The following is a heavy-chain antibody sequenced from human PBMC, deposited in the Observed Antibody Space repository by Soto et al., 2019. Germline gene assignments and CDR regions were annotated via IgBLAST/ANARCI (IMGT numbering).Heavy chain of an antibody. V-gene: IGHV3-23*01. D-gene: IGHD3-10*01. Sequence: GGSLRLSCAASGFTFSSCGMSWVRQAPGKGLEWVSAISGSGGSTYYADSVKGRFTISRDNSKNTLYLQMNSLRAEDTAVYYCAKDFRYGSGSYPSPFDYWGQGTLVTVSS. CDR1: GFTFSSCG. CDR3: AKDFRYGSGSYPSPFDY. CDR2: ISGSGGST. J-gene: IGHJ4*02.